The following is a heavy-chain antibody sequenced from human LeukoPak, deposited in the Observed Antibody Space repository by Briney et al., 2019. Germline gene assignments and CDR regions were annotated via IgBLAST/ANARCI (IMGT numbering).Heavy chain of an antibody. CDR1: EFTFSTYP. J-gene: IGHJ6*02. V-gene: IGHV3-23*01. D-gene: IGHD3-9*01. CDR3: ASILAYRVYYDILTVPSGGMDV. CDR2: ISDGAATT. Sequence: GGSLRLSCAASEFTFSTYPMSWVRQAPGKGLEWFSLISDGAATTYYADSVKGRFTISRDNSKNTLYLQMISLRSEDTAVYYCASILAYRVYYDILTVPSGGMDVWGQGTTVTVSS.